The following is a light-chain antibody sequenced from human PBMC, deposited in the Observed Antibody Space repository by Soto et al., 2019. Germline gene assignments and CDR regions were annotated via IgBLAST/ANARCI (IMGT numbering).Light chain of an antibody. CDR3: QQRSNWA. J-gene: IGKJ1*01. CDR2: DAS. V-gene: IGKV3-11*01. CDR1: GSVCIF. Sequence: EIVLTQVPATLSLSPGVRATLSCRATGSVCIFFPWAQQKPGQPPRLLIFDASNRATCITARFSGSGSGSDFPLTISSREPADYSVYSCQQRSNWAFGQGTKVELK.